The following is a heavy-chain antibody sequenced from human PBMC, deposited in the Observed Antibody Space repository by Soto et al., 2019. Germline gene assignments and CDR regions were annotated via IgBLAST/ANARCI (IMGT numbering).Heavy chain of an antibody. J-gene: IGHJ4*02. D-gene: IGHD3-10*01. CDR2: ISGSGGST. V-gene: IGHV3-23*01. CDR3: ARKNYGSGNDY. Sequence: GSLRLSCAASGFTFSSHAMSWVRQAPGEGLEWVSAISGSGGSTYYADSVKGRFTISRDNSKNTLYLQMNSLRAEDTAVYYCARKNYGSGNDYWGQGTLVTVSS. CDR1: GFTFSSHA.